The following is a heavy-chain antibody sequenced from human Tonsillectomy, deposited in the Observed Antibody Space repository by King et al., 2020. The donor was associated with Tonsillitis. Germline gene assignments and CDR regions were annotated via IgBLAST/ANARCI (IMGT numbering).Heavy chain of an antibody. Sequence: VQLVESGAEVKKPGASVKVSCKASGYTFTNYGITWVRQAPGQGLEWGGWISTDKGYTNFAQKLQGRVTMTTDTSTSTAYMELRSLTSDDTAVYYCGREAGGIEGDYWGQGTLVTVSS. D-gene: IGHD3-16*01. CDR3: GREAGGIEGDY. V-gene: IGHV1-18*01. CDR1: GYTFTNYG. J-gene: IGHJ4*02. CDR2: ISTDKGYT.